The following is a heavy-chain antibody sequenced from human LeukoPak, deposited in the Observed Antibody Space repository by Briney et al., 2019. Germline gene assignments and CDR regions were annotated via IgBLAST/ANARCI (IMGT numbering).Heavy chain of an antibody. Sequence: SVKVSCKASGGTFSSYAISWVRQAPGQGLEWMGGIIPIFGTANYAQKFQGRVTITTDESTSTAYMELSSLRSEDTAVYYCAGGRYDSSGYYSENYYFDYWGQGTLVTVSS. D-gene: IGHD3-22*01. CDR1: GGTFSSYA. J-gene: IGHJ4*02. CDR2: IIPIFGTA. CDR3: AGGRYDSSGYYSENYYFDY. V-gene: IGHV1-69*05.